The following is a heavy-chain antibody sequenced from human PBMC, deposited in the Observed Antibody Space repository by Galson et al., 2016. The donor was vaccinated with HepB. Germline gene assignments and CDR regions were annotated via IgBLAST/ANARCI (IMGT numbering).Heavy chain of an antibody. Sequence: SLRLSCAASGFTFNSYTMSWVRQAPGKGLEWVSGITNGGDTTYYVDSVRGRFTISRDNSKNTLYLQVNSLRADDTAVYYCAKLGGDSGSPYWGHGTLVTVSS. J-gene: IGHJ4*01. CDR2: ITNGGDTT. CDR1: GFTFNSYT. D-gene: IGHD5-12*01. CDR3: AKLGGDSGSPY. V-gene: IGHV3-23*01.